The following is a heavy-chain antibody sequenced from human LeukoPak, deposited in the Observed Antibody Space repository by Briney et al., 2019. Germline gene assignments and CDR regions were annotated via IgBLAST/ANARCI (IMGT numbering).Heavy chain of an antibody. CDR1: GFTFSSYG. Sequence: LRLSCAACGFTFSSYGLHWIRQPPGKGLEWIGEINHSGSTNYNPSLKSRVTISVDTSKNQFSLKLSSVTAADTAVYYCARGAGTSGRAFDIWGQATMVTVSS. D-gene: IGHD1-14*01. J-gene: IGHJ3*02. CDR3: ARGAGTSGRAFDI. V-gene: IGHV4-34*01. CDR2: INHSGST.